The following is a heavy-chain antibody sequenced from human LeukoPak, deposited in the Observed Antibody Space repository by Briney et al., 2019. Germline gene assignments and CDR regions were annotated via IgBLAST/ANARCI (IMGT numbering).Heavy chain of an antibody. Sequence: PSETLSLTCTVSGGSISSGDYYWSWIRQPPGKGLEWIGRIYTSGSTNYNPSLKSRVTISVDTSKNQFSLKLSSVTAADTAVYYCARAVDFWSGYSNGGFDPWGQGTLVTVSS. CDR1: GGSISSGDYY. CDR3: ARAVDFWSGYSNGGFDP. D-gene: IGHD3-3*01. J-gene: IGHJ5*02. V-gene: IGHV4-61*02. CDR2: IYTSGST.